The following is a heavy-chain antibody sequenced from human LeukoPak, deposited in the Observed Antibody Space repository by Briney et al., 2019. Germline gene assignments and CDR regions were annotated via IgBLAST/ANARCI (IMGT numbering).Heavy chain of an antibody. J-gene: IGHJ4*02. CDR1: GYTLTELS. CDR3: ATAVYDSSGYASNYFDY. V-gene: IGHV1-24*01. D-gene: IGHD3-22*01. CDR2: FDPEDGET. Sequence: ASVEVSCKVSGYTLTELSMHWVRQAPGKGLEWMGGFDPEDGETIYAQKFQGRVTMTEDTSTDTAYMELSSLRSEDTAVYYCATAVYDSSGYASNYFDYWGQGTLVTVSS.